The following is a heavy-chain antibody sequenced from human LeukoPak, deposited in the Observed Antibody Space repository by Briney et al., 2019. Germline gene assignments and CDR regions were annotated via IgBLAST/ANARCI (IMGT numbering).Heavy chain of an antibody. J-gene: IGHJ4*02. CDR2: IYTGGLT. D-gene: IGHD2-2*01. Sequence: GGSLRLSCAASGFTVSSNHMTWVRQAPGKGLEWVSEIYTGGLTFYADSVTGRFTISRDNSKNTVYLQMNSLGVEDTARYYCARDNAPAGGGLDYWGQGALVTVSS. CDR1: GFTVSSNH. CDR3: ARDNAPAGGGLDY. V-gene: IGHV3-53*01.